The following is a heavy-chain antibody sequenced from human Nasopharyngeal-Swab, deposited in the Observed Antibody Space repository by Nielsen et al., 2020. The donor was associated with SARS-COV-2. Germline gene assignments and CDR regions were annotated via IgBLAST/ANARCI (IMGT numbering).Heavy chain of an antibody. CDR2: MNPNSGNT. D-gene: IGHD5-12*01. Sequence: WVRQAPGQGLEWMGWMNPNSGNTGYAQKFQGRVTMTRNTSISTAYMELSSLRSEDTAVHYCARGKSWATRGLYYYYYMDVWGKGTTVTVSS. J-gene: IGHJ6*03. V-gene: IGHV1-8*01. CDR3: ARGKSWATRGLYYYYYMDV.